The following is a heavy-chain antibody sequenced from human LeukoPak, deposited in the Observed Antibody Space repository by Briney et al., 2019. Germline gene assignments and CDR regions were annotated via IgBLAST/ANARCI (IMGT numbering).Heavy chain of an antibody. J-gene: IGHJ4*02. CDR3: ARDQSGTGFLDY. CDR2: IYASGTT. CDR1: GASISSDYYY. V-gene: IGHV4-61*02. D-gene: IGHD1-1*01. Sequence: PSETLSLTCTVSGASISSDYYYWSWIRQPAGKGLEWIGRIYASGTTNYNPSLKSRVTISVDTSKNQFSLKLSSVTAADTAVYYCARDQSGTGFLDYWGQGTLVTVSS.